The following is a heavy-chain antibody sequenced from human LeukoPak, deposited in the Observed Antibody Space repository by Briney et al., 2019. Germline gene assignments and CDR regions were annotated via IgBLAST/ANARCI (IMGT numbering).Heavy chain of an antibody. CDR3: VKRVAGSRGYDY. CDR1: GFTFSNCA. V-gene: IGHV3-64D*06. Sequence: SGGSLRLSCSASGFTFSNCAMHWVRHAPGRGLEYVSAISTDGGGTYYADSVKGRFTISRDNSKDTLFLQMSSLRPEDTAVYYCVKRVAGSRGYDYWGQGTLVTVSS. D-gene: IGHD3-22*01. CDR2: ISTDGGGT. J-gene: IGHJ4*02.